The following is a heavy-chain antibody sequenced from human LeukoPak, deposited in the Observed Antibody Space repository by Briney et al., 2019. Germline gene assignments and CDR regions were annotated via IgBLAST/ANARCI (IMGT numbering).Heavy chain of an antibody. Sequence: GGSLRLSCAASGFTFSNNNMFWARQAPGKGLEWVSYITSSSNTVHYADSVKGRFTLSRDNAKSSLYLQMNSLRAEDTAIYYCARLLSGWYLADYWGQGTLVTVSS. CDR1: GFTFSNNN. CDR3: ARLLSGWYLADY. CDR2: ITSSSNTV. V-gene: IGHV3-48*01. D-gene: IGHD6-19*01. J-gene: IGHJ4*02.